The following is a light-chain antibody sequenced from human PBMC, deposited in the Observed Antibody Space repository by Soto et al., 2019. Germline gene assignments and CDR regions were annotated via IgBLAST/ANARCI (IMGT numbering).Light chain of an antibody. CDR3: QQSSSWPLLN. CDR2: DAI. CDR1: QSVRSS. Sequence: DIVFTHAPSMLSLPPVETANLSFNASQSVRSSVAWYRQKPGQALRLLIYDAINRATGIPARFSGSGSGTDFTLTIRSLEPEDFAVYFCQQSSSWPLLNCGGGTTVDIK. J-gene: IGKJ4*01. V-gene: IGKV3-11*01.